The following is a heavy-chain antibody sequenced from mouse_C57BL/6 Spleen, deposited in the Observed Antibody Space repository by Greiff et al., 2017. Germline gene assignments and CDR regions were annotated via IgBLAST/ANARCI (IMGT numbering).Heavy chain of an antibody. CDR1: GFTFSDYG. CDR2: ISSGSSTI. J-gene: IGHJ3*01. D-gene: IGHD2-3*01. CDR3: ARGGYYDSFAY. V-gene: IGHV5-17*01. Sequence: EVKVVESGGGLVKPGGSLKLSCAASGFTFSDYGMHWVRQAPEKGLEWVAYISSGSSTIYYADTVKGRFTISRDNAKNTLFLQMTSLRSEDTAMYYCARGGYYDSFAYWGQGTLVTVSA.